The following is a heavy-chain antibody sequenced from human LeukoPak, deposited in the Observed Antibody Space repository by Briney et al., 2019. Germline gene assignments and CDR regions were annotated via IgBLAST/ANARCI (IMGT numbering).Heavy chain of an antibody. CDR1: GFTVSSNY. CDR2: IYSGGST. CDR3: ARASFVDTAMVSD. J-gene: IGHJ4*02. Sequence: GGSLRLSCAASGFTVSSNYMSWVRQAPGKGLEWVSVIYSGGSTYNADSVKGRFTISRDNSKNTLYLQMNSLRAEDTAVYYCARASFVDTAMVSDWGQGTLVTVSS. D-gene: IGHD5-18*01. V-gene: IGHV3-53*01.